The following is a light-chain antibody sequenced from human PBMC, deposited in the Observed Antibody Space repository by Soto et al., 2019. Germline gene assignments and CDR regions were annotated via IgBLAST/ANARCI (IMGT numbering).Light chain of an antibody. CDR1: QSISNY. CDR3: QQTYSTTIFT. V-gene: IGKV1-39*01. Sequence: DIQMTQSPSSLSASVGDRVTITCRASQSISNYLHWYQHKVGKAPKLLISAASTLQSGVPSRFSGSGSGTYFTLTIRSLQPEDFATYFCQQTYSTTIFTFGPGTKVDIK. CDR2: AAS. J-gene: IGKJ3*01.